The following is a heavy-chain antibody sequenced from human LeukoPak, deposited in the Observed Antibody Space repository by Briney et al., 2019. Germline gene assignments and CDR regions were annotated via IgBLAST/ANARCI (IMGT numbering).Heavy chain of an antibody. D-gene: IGHD3-22*01. J-gene: IGHJ4*02. CDR1: GFTFSSFG. CDR2: IRYDGSIK. CDR3: ARDPSHYYDSSGYYPY. Sequence: PGGSLRLSCAASGFTFSSFGMHWIRQAPGKGLEWVTFIRYDGSIKNYADSVKGRFTISRDNSKNTLYLQMNSLRGEDTAVYYCARDPSHYYDSSGYYPYWGQGTLVTVSS. V-gene: IGHV3-30*02.